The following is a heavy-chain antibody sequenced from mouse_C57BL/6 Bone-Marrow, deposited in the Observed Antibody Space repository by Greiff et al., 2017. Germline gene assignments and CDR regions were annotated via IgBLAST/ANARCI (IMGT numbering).Heavy chain of an antibody. CDR3: ARHEERTYDYDVSGFAY. V-gene: IGHV1-62-2*01. D-gene: IGHD2-4*01. J-gene: IGHJ3*01. CDR2: FYPGSGSI. Sequence: QVQLQQSGAELVKPGASVKLSCKASGYTFTEYTIHWVKQRSGQGLEWIGWFYPGSGSIKYNEKFKDKATLTADKSSSTVYMELSRLTSEDSAVYFCARHEERTYDYDVSGFAYWGQGTLVTVSA. CDR1: GYTFTEYT.